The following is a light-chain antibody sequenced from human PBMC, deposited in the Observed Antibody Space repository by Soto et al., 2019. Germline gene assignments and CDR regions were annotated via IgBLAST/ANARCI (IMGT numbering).Light chain of an antibody. V-gene: IGKV1-5*01. CDR3: QQYNSYWT. CDR2: DAS. CDR1: QSISSW. Sequence: DIQMTQSPSTLSASVRERVTITCRASQSISSWLAWDQQKPGKAPKLLIYDASSLESGVPSRFSGSGSGPEFTLTISSLQPDDFATYYCQQYNSYWTFGQGTKVDI. J-gene: IGKJ1*01.